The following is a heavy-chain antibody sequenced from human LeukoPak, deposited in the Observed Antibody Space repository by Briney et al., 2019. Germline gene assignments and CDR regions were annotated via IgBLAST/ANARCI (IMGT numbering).Heavy chain of an antibody. CDR3: AREIGPRQLHLWGSAFDY. Sequence: GASVKASCKASGYTFINYYMHWVRQAPGQGLEWMGIINPSGGTTSYAQNFQGRVTMTRDTSTSTVYMELSSLRSEDTAVYYCAREIGPRQLHLWGSAFDYWGQGTLVTVSS. D-gene: IGHD5-18*01. V-gene: IGHV1-46*01. J-gene: IGHJ4*02. CDR1: GYTFINYY. CDR2: INPSGGTT.